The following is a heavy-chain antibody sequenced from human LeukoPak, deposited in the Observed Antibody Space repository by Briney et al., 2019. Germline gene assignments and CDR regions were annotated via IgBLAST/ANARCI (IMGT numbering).Heavy chain of an antibody. CDR2: ISSSSSYI. V-gene: IGHV3-21*01. CDR1: GFTFSNYG. D-gene: IGHD3-10*01. CDR3: ARTYYYGSGEDY. J-gene: IGHJ4*02. Sequence: GRSLRLSCAASGFTFSNYGINWVRQAPGKGLEWVSSISSSSSYIYYADSVKGRFTISRDNAKNSLYLQMNSLRAEDTAVYYCARTYYYGSGEDYWGQGTLVTVSS.